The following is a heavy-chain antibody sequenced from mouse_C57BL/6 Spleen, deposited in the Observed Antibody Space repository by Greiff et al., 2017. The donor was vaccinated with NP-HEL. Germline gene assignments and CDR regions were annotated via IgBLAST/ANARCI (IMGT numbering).Heavy chain of an antibody. D-gene: IGHD1-1*01. Sequence: QVHVKQPGAELVKPGASVKLSCKASGYTFTSYWMQWVKQRPGQGLEWIGEIDPSDSYTNYNQKFKGKATLTVDTSSSTAYMQLSSLTSEDSAVYYCARKNSYYYGSSSYYAMDYWGQGTSVTVSS. CDR2: IDPSDSYT. CDR1: GYTFTSYW. V-gene: IGHV1-50*01. J-gene: IGHJ4*01. CDR3: ARKNSYYYGSSSYYAMDY.